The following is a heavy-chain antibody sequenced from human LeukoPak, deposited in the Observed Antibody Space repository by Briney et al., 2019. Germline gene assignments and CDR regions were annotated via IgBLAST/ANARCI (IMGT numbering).Heavy chain of an antibody. CDR1: GGTFSSYA. J-gene: IGHJ5*02. Sequence: ASVKVSCKASGGTFSSYAISWVRQAPGQGLEWMGGIIPIFGTANYAQKFQGRVTITADKSTSTAYMELSSLRSEDTAVYYCARDEHGDYWFDPWGQGTLVTVSS. V-gene: IGHV1-69*06. D-gene: IGHD4-17*01. CDR3: ARDEHGDYWFDP. CDR2: IIPIFGTA.